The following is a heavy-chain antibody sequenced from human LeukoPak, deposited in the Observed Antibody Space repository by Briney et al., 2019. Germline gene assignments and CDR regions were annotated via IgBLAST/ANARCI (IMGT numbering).Heavy chain of an antibody. CDR3: ARTPGRDGYNRYDY. V-gene: IGHV1-2*02. CDR1: GYSFTDYY. D-gene: IGHD5-24*01. Sequence: GPSVKLCCKASGYSFTDYYIHWVREAPGPEIEWMGWVNHKNGAQKVAQKFQGRVTMTRNTSISTAHMELSSLTSDDAAMYYCARTPGRDGYNRYDYWGQGTLVTVSS. CDR2: VNHKNGAQ. J-gene: IGHJ4*02.